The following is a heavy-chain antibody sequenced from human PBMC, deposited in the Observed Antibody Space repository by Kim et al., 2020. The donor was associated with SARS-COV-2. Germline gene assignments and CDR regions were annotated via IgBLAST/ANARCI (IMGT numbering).Heavy chain of an antibody. CDR3: ARATNVID. CDR2: ISKNGGST. CDR1: GFTLSRYV. D-gene: IGHD3-16*02. V-gene: IGHV3-64*01. Sequence: GGSLRLSCTASGFTLSRYVMHWVRQAPGRGLEDVSAISKNGGSTFYANSVKGRFTISTDNSKNTLYLQMGSLRPEDTAVYYCARATNVIDCGQGTLVTVS. J-gene: IGHJ4*02.